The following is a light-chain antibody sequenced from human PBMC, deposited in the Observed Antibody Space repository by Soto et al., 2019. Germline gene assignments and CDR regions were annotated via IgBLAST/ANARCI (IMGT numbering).Light chain of an antibody. Sequence: EIVLTQSPATLSLSPGERATLSCRASQSVSSYLAWFQQKPGQAPRLLIYDASNRATGIPARFSGSGSETDFPLTISSLEPEDFAVYYCQQRSDWPPTWTFGQGTRVEIK. V-gene: IGKV3-11*01. CDR1: QSVSSY. CDR2: DAS. CDR3: QQRSDWPPTWT. J-gene: IGKJ1*01.